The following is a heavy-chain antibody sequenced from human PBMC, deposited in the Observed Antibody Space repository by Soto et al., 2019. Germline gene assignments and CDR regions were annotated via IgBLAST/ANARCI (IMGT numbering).Heavy chain of an antibody. CDR3: AREGDSSGWYNGFDP. Sequence: EVQLVESGGGLVQPGGSLRLSCAASGFTFSNYNMNWVRQAPGKGLEWVSYISSSSTIYYADSVKGRFTISRDNAKNSLYLQMNSRRAEDTAVYYCAREGDSSGWYNGFDPWGQATLVTVSS. J-gene: IGHJ5*02. CDR2: ISSSSTI. CDR1: GFTFSNYN. V-gene: IGHV3-48*01. D-gene: IGHD3-22*01.